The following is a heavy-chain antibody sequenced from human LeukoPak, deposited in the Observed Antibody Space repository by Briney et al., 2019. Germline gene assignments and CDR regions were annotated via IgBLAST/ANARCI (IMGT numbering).Heavy chain of an antibody. CDR2: ISTTGST. CDR1: GDSISSGSYF. Sequence: SQTLSLTCTVSGDSISSGSYFWSWIRQPAGKGLEWIGRISTTGSTNYNPSLKSRISISAVTSKNQFSLSLTSVTAADTAVYYCGRAPYGPLDHWGQGILVTVSS. J-gene: IGHJ4*02. CDR3: GRAPYGPLDH. V-gene: IGHV4-61*02. D-gene: IGHD3-10*01.